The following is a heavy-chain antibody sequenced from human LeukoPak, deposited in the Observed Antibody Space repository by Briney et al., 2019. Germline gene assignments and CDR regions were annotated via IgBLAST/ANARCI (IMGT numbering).Heavy chain of an antibody. CDR3: ARHIVVVVAATKYNWFDP. V-gene: IGHV4-34*01. Sequence: SSETLSLTCTVSGGSISSYYWSWIRQPPGKGLEWIGEINHSGSTNYNPSLKSRVTISVDTSKNQFSLKLSSVTAADTAVYYCARHIVVVVAATKYNWFDPWGQGTLVTVSS. J-gene: IGHJ5*02. CDR2: INHSGST. D-gene: IGHD2-15*01. CDR1: GGSISSYY.